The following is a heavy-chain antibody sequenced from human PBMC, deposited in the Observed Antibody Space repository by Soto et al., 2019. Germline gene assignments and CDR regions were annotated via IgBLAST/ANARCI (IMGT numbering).Heavy chain of an antibody. CDR3: AKGRVVRGVIITNYYYYGTEI. Sequence: SLRLSCAASGFTFDDYAMHWVRQAPGKGLEWVSGISCNSGSIGYADSVKGRFTISRDNAKNSLYLQMNSLRAEDTALYYCAKGRVVRGVIITNYYYYGTEIWGQGTTVNVSS. J-gene: IGHJ6*02. CDR2: ISCNSGSI. V-gene: IGHV3-9*01. CDR1: GFTFDDYA. D-gene: IGHD3-10*01.